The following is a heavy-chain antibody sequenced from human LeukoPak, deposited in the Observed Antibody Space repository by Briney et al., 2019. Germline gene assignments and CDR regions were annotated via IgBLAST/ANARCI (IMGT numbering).Heavy chain of an antibody. V-gene: IGHV1-2*02. CDR1: GYTFTGYY. Sequence: GASVKVSCKASGYTFTGYYMHWVRQAPGQGLEWMRWINPNSGGTNYAQKFQGRVTMTRDTSISTAYMELSRLRSDDTAVYYCARDKGGYCSSTSCSHFDPWGQGTLVTVSS. CDR3: ARDKGGYCSSTSCSHFDP. D-gene: IGHD2-2*03. J-gene: IGHJ5*02. CDR2: INPNSGGT.